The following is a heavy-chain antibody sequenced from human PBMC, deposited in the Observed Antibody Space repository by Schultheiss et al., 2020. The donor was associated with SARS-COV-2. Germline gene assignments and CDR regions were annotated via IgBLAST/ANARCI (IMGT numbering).Heavy chain of an antibody. Sequence: ASVKVSCKASGYTFTSYYMHWVRQAPGQGLEWMGWINPISGDTNYAQEFQGRVTMTRDTSISTAYMELSRLRSDDTAVYYCASAGGLTPWDYGMDVWGQGTTVTVSS. J-gene: IGHJ6*02. CDR3: ASAGGLTPWDYGMDV. CDR1: GYTFTSYY. V-gene: IGHV1-2*02. D-gene: IGHD1-14*01. CDR2: INPISGDT.